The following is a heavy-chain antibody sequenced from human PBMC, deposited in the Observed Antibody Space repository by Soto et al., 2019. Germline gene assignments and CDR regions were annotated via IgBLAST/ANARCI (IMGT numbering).Heavy chain of an antibody. J-gene: IGHJ4*02. V-gene: IGHV4-31*03. CDR1: GGSITTGGYY. CDR2: RYYSEST. Sequence: QVQLQESGPGLVKPSETLSLTCTVSGGSITTGGYYWSWIRQLPGKGLEWIGHRYYSESTYYNPSLKSRVSISLDTSKNQFSLKLSFVTDADTAMYYCARTKCSGGSCYSWSLDYWGQGTPVTVSS. D-gene: IGHD2-15*01. CDR3: ARTKCSGGSCYSWSLDY.